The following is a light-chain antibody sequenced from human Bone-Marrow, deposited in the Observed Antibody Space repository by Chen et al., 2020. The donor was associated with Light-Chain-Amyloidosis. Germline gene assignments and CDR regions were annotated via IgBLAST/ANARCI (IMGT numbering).Light chain of an antibody. CDR1: DLPTKY. Sequence: SYDLTQPPPVSVSPGQTARITCSGDDLPTKYAYWYQQKPGQATVLVIHRDTERPSGISERFSGSSSGTTATLTISGVQAEDEADYHCQSADSSGTYEVIFGGGTKLTVL. CDR2: RDT. J-gene: IGLJ2*01. V-gene: IGLV3-25*03. CDR3: QSADSSGTYEVI.